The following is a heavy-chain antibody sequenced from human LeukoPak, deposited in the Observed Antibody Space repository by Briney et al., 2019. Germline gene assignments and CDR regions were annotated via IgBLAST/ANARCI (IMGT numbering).Heavy chain of an antibody. CDR2: IIPILGIA. D-gene: IGHD3-10*01. V-gene: IGHV1-69*04. CDR3: ARDHNDVRAIDS. CDR1: GGTFSSYA. J-gene: IGHJ4*02. Sequence: ASVEVSCKASGGTFSSYAISWVRQAPGQGLEWMGRIIPILGIANYAQRFQGRVTITADKSTSTAYMELSSLRSEDTAVYYCARDHNDVRAIDSWGQGTPVTVSS.